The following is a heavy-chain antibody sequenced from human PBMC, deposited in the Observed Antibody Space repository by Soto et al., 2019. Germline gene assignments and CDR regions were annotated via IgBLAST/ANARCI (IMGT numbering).Heavy chain of an antibody. CDR3: AIAEWIQLWSPPYYGMDV. Sequence: GGSLRLSCAASGFTFSSYGMHWVRQAPGKGLEWVAVISYDGSNKYYADSVKGRFTISRDNSKNTLYLQMNSLRAEDTAVYYCAIAEWIQLWSPPYYGMDVWGQGTTVTVSS. V-gene: IGHV3-30*03. CDR2: ISYDGSNK. D-gene: IGHD5-18*01. J-gene: IGHJ6*02. CDR1: GFTFSSYG.